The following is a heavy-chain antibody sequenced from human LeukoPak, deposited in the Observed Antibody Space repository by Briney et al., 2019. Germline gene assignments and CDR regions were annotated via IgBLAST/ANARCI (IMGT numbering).Heavy chain of an antibody. CDR1: GGSISSYY. D-gene: IGHD3-22*01. V-gene: IGHV4-4*07. Sequence: SETLSLTCTVSGGSISSYYWSWIRQPAGKGLEWIGRIYTSGNTNYNPSLKSRVTISVDTSKNQFSLKLSSVTAADTAVYYCARGNEDDSSGYYYGYYYYYMDVWGKGTTVTVSS. J-gene: IGHJ6*03. CDR3: ARGNEDDSSGYYYGYYYYYMDV. CDR2: IYTSGNT.